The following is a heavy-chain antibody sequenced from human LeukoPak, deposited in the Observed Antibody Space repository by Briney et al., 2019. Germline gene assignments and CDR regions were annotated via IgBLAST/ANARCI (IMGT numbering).Heavy chain of an antibody. D-gene: IGHD1-26*01. CDR3: ARVYYSGSYDYWYFDL. CDR2: INSDGST. J-gene: IGHJ2*01. Sequence: GGSLRLSCAASGLTVRNNYMSWVRQSPGKGLEWVSVINSDGSTYYEDSVKGRFTISRDTSKNTLSLQMSSLRVEDTAVYFCARVYYSGSYDYWYFDLWGRGTLVTVSS. V-gene: IGHV3-53*01. CDR1: GLTVRNNY.